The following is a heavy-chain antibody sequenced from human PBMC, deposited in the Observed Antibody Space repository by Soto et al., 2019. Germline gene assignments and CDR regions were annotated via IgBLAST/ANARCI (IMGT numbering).Heavy chain of an antibody. CDR3: AGAEITIFGVVITGSFDY. J-gene: IGHJ4*02. CDR2: INAGNGNT. V-gene: IGHV1-3*01. Sequence: QVQLVQSGAEVKKPGASVKVSCKASGYTFTSYAMRWVRQAPGQRLEWMGWINAGNGNTKYSQKFQGRVTITRDTSASTAYMELSSLRSEDTAVYYCAGAEITIFGVVITGSFDYWGQGTLVTVSS. D-gene: IGHD3-3*01. CDR1: GYTFTSYA.